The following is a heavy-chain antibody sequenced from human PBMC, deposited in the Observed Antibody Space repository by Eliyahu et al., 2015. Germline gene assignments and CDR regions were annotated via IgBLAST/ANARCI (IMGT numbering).Heavy chain of an antibody. Sequence: QVQLQESGPGLVKPSETLSLTCSXSGDSISSFYWSWIRQPPGKGLEWIGYIYYSGSTNYNPSLNSRVTISLDTSKNQFSLKLSSVTAADTAVYYCARQSSYRGNIGYWGQGTLVTVSS. CDR3: ARQSSYRGNIGY. CDR2: IYYSGST. D-gene: IGHD3-10*01. CDR1: GDSISSFY. J-gene: IGHJ4*02. V-gene: IGHV4-59*08.